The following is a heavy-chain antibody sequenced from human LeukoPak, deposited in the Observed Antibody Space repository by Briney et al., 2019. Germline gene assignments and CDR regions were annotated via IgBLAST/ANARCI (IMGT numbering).Heavy chain of an antibody. CDR1: GNYA. J-gene: IGHJ4*02. D-gene: IGHD3-3*01. Sequence: GGSLRLSCAASGNYALSWVRQAPGKGLEWVSVISGGGETTYYADAVKGRFTISRDYSKNTMYLQMNSLRAEDTAVYYCASWLFGDFDYWGQGTLVTVSS. V-gene: IGHV3-23*01. CDR2: ISGGGETT. CDR3: ASWLFGDFDY.